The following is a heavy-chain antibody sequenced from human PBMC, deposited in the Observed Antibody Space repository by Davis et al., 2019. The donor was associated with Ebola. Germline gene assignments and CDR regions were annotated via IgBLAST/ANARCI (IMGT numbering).Heavy chain of an antibody. CDR1: GYTFTGYY. CDR2: INPNSGGT. D-gene: IGHD3-10*01. V-gene: IGHV1-2*02. J-gene: IGHJ4*02. CDR3: ARGENYYGSGSYYAGADY. Sequence: ASVKVSCKASGYTFTGYYMHWVRQAPGQGLEWMGWINPNSGGTNYAQKFQGRVTMTRDTSISTAYMELSRLRSDDTAVYYCARGENYYGSGSYYAGADYWGQGTLVTVSS.